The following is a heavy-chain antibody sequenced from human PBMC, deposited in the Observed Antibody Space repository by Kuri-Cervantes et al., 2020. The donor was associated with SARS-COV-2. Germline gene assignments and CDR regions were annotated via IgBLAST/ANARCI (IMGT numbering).Heavy chain of an antibody. J-gene: IGHJ4*02. D-gene: IGHD3-10*01. Sequence: SVKVSCKASGGTFSSYAISWVRQAPGQGLEWMGGIIPIFGTANYAQKFQGRVTITADESTSTAYMELSSLRSEDTAVYYCANEVRGAHFFDYWGQGNLVNVAS. V-gene: IGHV1-69*13. CDR3: ANEVRGAHFFDY. CDR1: GGTFSSYA. CDR2: IIPIFGTA.